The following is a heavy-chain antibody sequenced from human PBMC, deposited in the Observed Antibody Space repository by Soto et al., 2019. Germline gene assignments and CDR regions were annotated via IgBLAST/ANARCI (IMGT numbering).Heavy chain of an antibody. D-gene: IGHD1-7*01. CDR3: ARFQLPQNWFDP. J-gene: IGHJ5*02. Sequence: TSETLSLTCAVYGGSFSGYYWSWIRQPPGKGLEWIGEINHSGSTNYNPSLKSRVTISVDTSKNQFSLKLSSVTAADTAVYYCARFQLPQNWFDPWGQGTLVTVSS. CDR2: INHSGST. V-gene: IGHV4-34*01. CDR1: GGSFSGYY.